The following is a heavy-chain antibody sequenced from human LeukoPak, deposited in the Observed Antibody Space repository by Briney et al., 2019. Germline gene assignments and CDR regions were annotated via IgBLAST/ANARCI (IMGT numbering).Heavy chain of an antibody. CDR2: ISGSGGST. Sequence: GGSLRLSCAASGFSVDSNHMSWVRQAPGKGLEWVAGISGSGGSTNYADSVKGRFTISRDNRKNTLYLQMNSLRVEDTAVYFCAKRGVVIRVILVGFHKEAYYFDSWGQGALVTVSS. V-gene: IGHV3-23*01. CDR3: AKRGVVIRVILVGFHKEAYYFDS. CDR1: GFSVDSNH. J-gene: IGHJ4*02. D-gene: IGHD3-22*01.